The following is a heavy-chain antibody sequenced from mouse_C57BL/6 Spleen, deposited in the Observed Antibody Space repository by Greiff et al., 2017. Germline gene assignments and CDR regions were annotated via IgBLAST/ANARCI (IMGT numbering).Heavy chain of an antibody. Sequence: QVHVKQSGAELVKPGASVKLSCKASGYTFTSYWMHWVKQRPGQGLEWIGMIHPNSGSTNYNEKFKSKATLTVDKSSSTAYMQLSSLTSEDSAVYYCASLYYYGSSYGWYFDVWGTGTTVTVSS. CDR3: ASLYYYGSSYGWYFDV. CDR1: GYTFTSYW. CDR2: IHPNSGST. J-gene: IGHJ1*03. D-gene: IGHD1-1*01. V-gene: IGHV1-64*01.